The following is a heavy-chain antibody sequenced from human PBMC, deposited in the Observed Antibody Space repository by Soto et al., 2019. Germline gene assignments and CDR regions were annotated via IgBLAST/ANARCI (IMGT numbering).Heavy chain of an antibody. D-gene: IGHD5-12*01. CDR3: ARYMWDSLGYPFEY. Sequence: EVQLLESGGGLVQSGGSLRLSCAASGCAFTSYALSWVRQAPGKGLEWVSASSGSGGGTFYADSVKGRFIISRDYSKNTLYLQMNSLRGEDTALYYCARYMWDSLGYPFEYWGQGTLITVSS. CDR1: GCAFTSYA. J-gene: IGHJ4*02. CDR2: SSGSGGGT. V-gene: IGHV3-23*01.